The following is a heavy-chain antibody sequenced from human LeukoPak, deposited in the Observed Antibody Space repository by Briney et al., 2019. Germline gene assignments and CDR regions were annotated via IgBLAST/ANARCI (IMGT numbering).Heavy chain of an antibody. CDR1: GFTFSTYS. CDR2: ISSSSSYI. CDR3: ARDSGGYFDRNHFGY. Sequence: GGSLRLSCAASGFTFSTYSMNWVRQAPGKGLEWVSFISSSSSYIYYADSVKGRFTISRDNAKNSLYLQMNSLRAEDTAVYYCARDSGGYFDRNHFGYWGQGTLVTVSS. V-gene: IGHV3-21*01. D-gene: IGHD3-9*01. J-gene: IGHJ4*02.